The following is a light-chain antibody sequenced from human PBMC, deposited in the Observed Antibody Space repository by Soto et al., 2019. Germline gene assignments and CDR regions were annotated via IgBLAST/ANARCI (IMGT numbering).Light chain of an antibody. J-gene: IGKJ2*01. CDR3: QQYNSYSSYT. Sequence: DIQMTQSPSTLSASVGDRVTITCRASQSISRCLAWYQQKPGKAPKLLIYDASSVESGVPSRFSGSGSGTEVTLPISSRQHDDFSTVYCQQYNSYSSYTFGQGTKLEIK. CDR1: QSISRC. CDR2: DAS. V-gene: IGKV1-5*01.